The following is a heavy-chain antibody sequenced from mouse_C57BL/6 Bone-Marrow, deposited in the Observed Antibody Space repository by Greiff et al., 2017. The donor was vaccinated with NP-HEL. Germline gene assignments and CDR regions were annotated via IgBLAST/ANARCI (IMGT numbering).Heavy chain of an antibody. CDR3: ARGGRGFDY. J-gene: IGHJ2*01. CDR2: INPNYGTT. D-gene: IGHD3-3*01. V-gene: IGHV1-39*01. Sequence: VQLQQSGPELVKPGASVKISCKASGYSFTDYNMNWVKQSNGKSLEWIGVINPNYGTTNYNEKFKSKATLTVDTSSSTAYMQLSSLTSEDSAVYYCARGGRGFDYWGQGTTLTVSS. CDR1: GYSFTDYN.